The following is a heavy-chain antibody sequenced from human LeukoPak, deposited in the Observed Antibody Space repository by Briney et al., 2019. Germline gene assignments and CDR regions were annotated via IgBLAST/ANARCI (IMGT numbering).Heavy chain of an antibody. CDR3: ASEDY. CDR1: GYTFTNSA. J-gene: IGHJ4*02. V-gene: IGHV1-69*13. Sequence: SVKVSCKVSGYTFTNSAFSWVRQAPGQGLEWMGGIIPIFGTANYAQKFQGRVTITADESTSTAYMELSSLRSEDTAVYYCASEDYWGQGTLVTVSS. CDR2: IIPIFGTA.